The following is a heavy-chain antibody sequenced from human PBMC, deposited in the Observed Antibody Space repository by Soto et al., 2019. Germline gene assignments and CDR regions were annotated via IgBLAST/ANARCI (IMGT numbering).Heavy chain of an antibody. CDR2: IYPGDSDT. CDR1: GYAFSSYW. CDR3: ARDSAVAGRHYYYYYGMDV. Sequence: PGESLKISCQGSGYAFSSYWIAWVRQMPGKGLEWMGIIYPGDSDTRYSPSFQGQVTISADKSISTAYLQWSSLKASDTAMYYCARDSAVAGRHYYYYYGMDVWGQGTTVTVSS. J-gene: IGHJ6*02. V-gene: IGHV5-51*01. D-gene: IGHD6-19*01.